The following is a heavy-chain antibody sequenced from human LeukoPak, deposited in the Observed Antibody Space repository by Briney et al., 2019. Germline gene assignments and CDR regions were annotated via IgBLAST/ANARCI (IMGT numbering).Heavy chain of an antibody. Sequence: ASVKVSCKASGYTFTGYGISWVRQAPGQGLEWMGWITTYNGNTNFAQKGQGRVTMTTDTSTSTAYMELRSLRSDDTAVYYCARCILATCRYLPSFDFWGQGTLVTVSS. CDR3: ARCILATCRYLPSFDF. CDR2: ITTYNGNT. CDR1: GYTFTGYG. V-gene: IGHV1-18*01. J-gene: IGHJ4*02. D-gene: IGHD3-3*02.